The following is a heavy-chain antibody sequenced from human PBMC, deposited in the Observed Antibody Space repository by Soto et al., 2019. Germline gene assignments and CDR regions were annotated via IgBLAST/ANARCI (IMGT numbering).Heavy chain of an antibody. J-gene: IGHJ6*02. CDR2: INHSGST. D-gene: IGHD2-2*01. Sequence: SETLSLTCAVYGGSFSGYYWSWIRQPPGKGLEWIGEINHSGSTNYNPSLKSRVTISVDTSKNQFSLKLSSVTAADTAVYYCARGLVVPAAKIRGFRGQDYSSYGMDVWCQGLTVTVSS. CDR1: GGSFSGYY. CDR3: ARGLVVPAAKIRGFRGQDYSSYGMDV. V-gene: IGHV4-34*01.